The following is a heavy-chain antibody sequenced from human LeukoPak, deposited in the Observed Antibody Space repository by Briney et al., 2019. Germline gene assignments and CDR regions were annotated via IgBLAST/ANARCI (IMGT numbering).Heavy chain of an antibody. J-gene: IGHJ4*02. V-gene: IGHV4-59*01. D-gene: IGHD5-12*01. Sequence: PSETLSLTCTVSGGSISSYYWSWIRRPPGKGLEWIGYIYYSGSTNYNSSLKSRVTISVDTSKNQFSLKLSSVTAADTAVYYCARARGGYPFDYWGQGTLVTVSS. CDR2: IYYSGST. CDR3: ARARGGYPFDY. CDR1: GGSISSYY.